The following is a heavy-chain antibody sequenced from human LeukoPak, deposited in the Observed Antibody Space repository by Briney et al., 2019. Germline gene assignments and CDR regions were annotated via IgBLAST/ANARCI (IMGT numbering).Heavy chain of an antibody. Sequence: GGSLRLSCAASGFTFASYAMTWVRQAPGKWLEWVSSISADGSTYYADSVKGRFTISRDNSRDTFFLEMNSLRAEDTALYYCVACSSASCYGDRFDPWGQGTLVTVSS. J-gene: IGHJ5*02. CDR2: ISADGST. CDR1: GFTFASYA. CDR3: VACSSASCYGDRFDP. D-gene: IGHD2-2*01. V-gene: IGHV3-23*01.